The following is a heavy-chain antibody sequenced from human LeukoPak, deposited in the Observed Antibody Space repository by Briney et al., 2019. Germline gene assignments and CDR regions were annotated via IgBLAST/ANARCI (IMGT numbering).Heavy chain of an antibody. CDR3: ATDRRIQLWGRNFDY. CDR2: MNPNSGNT. V-gene: IGHV1-8*01. J-gene: IGHJ4*02. Sequence: ASVKVSCKASGYTFTCYDINWVRQATGQGLEWMGWMNPNSGNTGYAQKLQGRVTMTRNTSISTAYMELSSLRSEDTAVYYCATDRRIQLWGRNFDYWGQGTLVTVSS. D-gene: IGHD5-18*01. CDR1: GYTFTCYD.